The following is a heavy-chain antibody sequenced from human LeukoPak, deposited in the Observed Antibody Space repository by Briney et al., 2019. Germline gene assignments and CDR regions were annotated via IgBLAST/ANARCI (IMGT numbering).Heavy chain of an antibody. V-gene: IGHV3-33*08. Sequence: GGSLRLSCAASGFTLSSSAMHSVRQAPGTGLEGVAVVWYEGIAKNYVHSVWGRFTISRDTSKRTLGLHMNRLRNEGTPVYNCARERDSRPFDYWGQGILVTVSS. CDR1: GFTLSSSA. CDR2: VWYEGIAK. CDR3: ARERDSRPFDY. J-gene: IGHJ4*02. D-gene: IGHD5-24*01.